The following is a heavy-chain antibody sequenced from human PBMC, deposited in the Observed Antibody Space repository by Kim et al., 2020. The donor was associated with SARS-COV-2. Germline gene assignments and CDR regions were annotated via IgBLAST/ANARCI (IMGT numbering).Heavy chain of an antibody. V-gene: IGHV3-33*01. CDR3: ARSYNYYYYGMDV. D-gene: IGHD4-4*01. Sequence: YADSVKGRFTISRDNSKNTLYLQMNSLRAEDTAVYYCARSYNYYYYGMDVWGQGTTVTVSS. J-gene: IGHJ6*02.